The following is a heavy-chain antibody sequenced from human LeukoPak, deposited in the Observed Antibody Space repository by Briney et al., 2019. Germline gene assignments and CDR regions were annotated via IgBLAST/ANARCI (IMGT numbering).Heavy chain of an antibody. Sequence: ASVKVSCKASGYTFTGYYMHWVRQAPGQGLEWMGWINPNSGGTNYAQKFQGRVTMTRDTSISTAYMELSRLRSDDTAVYFCARRYCTGVSCYPDYWGQGTLVTVSS. J-gene: IGHJ4*02. CDR1: GYTFTGYY. V-gene: IGHV1-2*02. CDR2: INPNSGGT. CDR3: ARRYCTGVSCYPDY. D-gene: IGHD2-15*01.